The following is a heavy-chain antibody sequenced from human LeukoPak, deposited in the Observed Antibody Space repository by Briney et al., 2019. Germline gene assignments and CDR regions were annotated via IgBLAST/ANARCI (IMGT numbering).Heavy chain of an antibody. D-gene: IGHD1-26*01. CDR2: IYYSGST. CDR3: ARELLPDAFDI. Sequence: PSETLSLTCTVSGGSISSYYWSWIRQPPGKGLERIGYIYYSGSTNYNPSLKSRVTISVDTSKNQFSLKLSSVTAADTAVYYCARELLPDAFDIWGQGTMVTVSS. CDR1: GGSISSYY. J-gene: IGHJ3*02. V-gene: IGHV4-59*12.